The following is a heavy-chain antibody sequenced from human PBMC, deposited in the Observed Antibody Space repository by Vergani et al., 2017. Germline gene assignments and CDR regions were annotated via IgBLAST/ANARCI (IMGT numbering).Heavy chain of an antibody. D-gene: IGHD3-10*01. CDR2: IWYDGSNK. V-gene: IGHV3-33*01. Sequence: QVQLVESGGGVVQPGRSLRLSCAASGFTFSSYGMHWVRQAPGKGLEWVAVIWYDGSNKYYADSVKGRFTISRDNSKNTLYLQMNSLRAEDTAVYYCARDLRGYYGSGSYYTYYYGMDVWGQGTTVTVSS. CDR3: ARDLRGYYGSGSYYTYYYGMDV. CDR1: GFTFSSYG. J-gene: IGHJ6*02.